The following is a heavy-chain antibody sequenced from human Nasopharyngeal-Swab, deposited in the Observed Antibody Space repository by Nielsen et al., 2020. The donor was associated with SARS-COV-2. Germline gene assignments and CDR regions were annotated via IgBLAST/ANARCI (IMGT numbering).Heavy chain of an antibody. Sequence: GESLKISCAASRFTFNNYWMHWVRQAPGKGLEWVSRISSDGSTTSYADSVRGRFTISRDNAKNTLYLQMNSLRAEDTAVYYCARGNWYYDFWSGYIDYWGQGTLVTVSS. D-gene: IGHD3-3*01. CDR1: RFTFNNYW. CDR2: ISSDGSTT. J-gene: IGHJ4*02. CDR3: ARGNWYYDFWSGYIDY. V-gene: IGHV3-74*01.